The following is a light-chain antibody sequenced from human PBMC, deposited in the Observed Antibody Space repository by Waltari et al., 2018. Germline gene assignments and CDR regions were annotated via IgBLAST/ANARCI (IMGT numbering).Light chain of an antibody. V-gene: IGKV3-11*01. CDR2: DVS. CDR1: QSASTY. Sequence: DNVLTQPPATLSLSPGERATLSCRASQSASTYLAWYQQKPGQAPRLLIYDVSNRAAGIPARFSGSGSGTDFTLTISSLEPEDFAVYYCQQRNNWPPVFTFDPGTKVDI. CDR3: QQRNNWPPVFT. J-gene: IGKJ3*01.